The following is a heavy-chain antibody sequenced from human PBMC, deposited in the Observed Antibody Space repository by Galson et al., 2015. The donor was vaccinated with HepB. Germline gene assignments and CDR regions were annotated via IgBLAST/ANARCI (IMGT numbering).Heavy chain of an antibody. CDR1: GFIFSSYW. CDR3: AREGYYDNSDYPVIYNYSGMDV. Sequence: SLRLSCAASGFIFSSYWMSWVRQAPGKGLEWVANIKQDGSEKYYVDSVKGRFTISRDNAKNSLYLQMNSLRAEGTAVYYCAREGYYDNSDYPVIYNYSGMDVWGQGTTVTVSS. CDR2: IKQDGSEK. J-gene: IGHJ6*02. V-gene: IGHV3-7*03. D-gene: IGHD3-22*01.